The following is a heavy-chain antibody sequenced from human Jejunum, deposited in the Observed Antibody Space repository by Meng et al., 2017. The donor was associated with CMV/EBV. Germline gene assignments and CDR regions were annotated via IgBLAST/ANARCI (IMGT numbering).Heavy chain of an antibody. D-gene: IGHD6-19*01. CDR2: MNPNRGTT. CDR3: ATGVADFEY. V-gene: IGHV1-8*01. Sequence: QRVQSGAEWDKPGASVKVTCNAAGYTFTSYDINWVRQGTGQGLEWMGWMNPNRGTTGYAQKFQGRVTMTRNISKSTAYMDLSSLRSEDTAVYYCATGVADFEYWGQGTLVTVSS. J-gene: IGHJ4*02. CDR1: GYTFTSYD.